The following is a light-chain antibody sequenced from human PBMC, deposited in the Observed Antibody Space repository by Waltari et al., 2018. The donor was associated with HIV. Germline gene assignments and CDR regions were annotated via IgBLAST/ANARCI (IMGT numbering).Light chain of an antibody. CDR2: EVS. CDR1: QSLLHSDGKTY. J-gene: IGKJ4*02. Sequence: DIVMTQTPLSLSVTPGQPTSISCKSSQSLLHSDGKTYLYWYLQKPAQFPQLQIHEVSNRFAGVPDRFSCSGSGTDFTLKISWGEAEDVGVYYCMQSIQPSLTFGGGTKVEIK. V-gene: IGKV2D-29*02. CDR3: MQSIQPSLT.